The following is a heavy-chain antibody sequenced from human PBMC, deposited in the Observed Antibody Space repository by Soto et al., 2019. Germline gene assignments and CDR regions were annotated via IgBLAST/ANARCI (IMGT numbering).Heavy chain of an antibody. Sequence: QVQLVQSGAEVKKPGSSVKVSCKASGGTFSSYAISWVRQAPGQGLEWMGGIIPIFGTADYAQKFQGRVTITADESTSTAYMELSSLGSEETAVYNCASIRANTYYYGMDVWGQGPTVTVSS. D-gene: IGHD3-10*01. CDR2: IIPIFGTA. CDR3: ASIRANTYYYGMDV. CDR1: GGTFSSYA. J-gene: IGHJ6*02. V-gene: IGHV1-69*12.